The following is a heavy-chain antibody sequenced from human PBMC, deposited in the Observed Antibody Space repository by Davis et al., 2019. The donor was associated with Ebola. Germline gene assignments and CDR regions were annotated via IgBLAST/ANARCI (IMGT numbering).Heavy chain of an antibody. V-gene: IGHV4-59*08. CDR3: ARIVGATGSWHFDL. CDR2: FFYTGTT. CDR1: GGSISSYS. D-gene: IGHD1-26*01. Sequence: SETLSLTCTVSGGSISSYSWSWIRQPPGKGLEWIGYFFYTGTTNYNPSLKSRVTMSVDTSKNQFSLKLSSVTAADTALYYCARIVGATGSWHFDLWGRGTLVTVSS. J-gene: IGHJ2*01.